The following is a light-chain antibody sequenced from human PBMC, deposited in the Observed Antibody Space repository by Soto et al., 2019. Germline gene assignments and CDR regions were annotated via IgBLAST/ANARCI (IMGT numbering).Light chain of an antibody. Sequence: QSVLTQPRSVSGSPGQSVIIYCTGTSSDVGGYKYVSWYQQHPGKAPKLVIYDVSERPSGVPDRFSGSKSGNTASLTISGLKAEDEADYHCCSYAGSSVWVFGGGTKLTVL. J-gene: IGLJ3*02. V-gene: IGLV2-11*01. CDR1: SSDVGGYKY. CDR3: CSYAGSSVWV. CDR2: DVS.